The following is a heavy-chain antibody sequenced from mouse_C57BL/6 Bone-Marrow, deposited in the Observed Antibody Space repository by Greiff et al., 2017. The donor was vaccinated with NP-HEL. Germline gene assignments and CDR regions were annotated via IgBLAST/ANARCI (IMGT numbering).Heavy chain of an antibody. Sequence: VQLQQSGAELVKPGASVKLSCKASGYTFTSYWMQWVKQRPGQGLEWIGEIDPSDSYTKYNQKFKGKATLTVDTSSSTAYMQLSSLTSEDSAVYYCAREGKWLPWDFDYWGQGTTLTVSS. D-gene: IGHD2-2*01. V-gene: IGHV1-50*01. CDR3: AREGKWLPWDFDY. CDR2: IDPSDSYT. J-gene: IGHJ2*01. CDR1: GYTFTSYW.